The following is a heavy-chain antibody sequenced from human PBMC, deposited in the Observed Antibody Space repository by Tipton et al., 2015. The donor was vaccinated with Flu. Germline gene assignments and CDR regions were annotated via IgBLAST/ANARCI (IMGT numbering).Heavy chain of an antibody. D-gene: IGHD3-10*01. CDR3: ARDQGFGDGLTYDYYALGV. CDR1: GGSISSGGAY. Sequence: TLSLTCTVSGGSISSGGAYWSWIRQHPGKGLEWIGCIYYSGSTYYNPSLKSRLTISVDTSKNQFSLKLNSVTAADTAVYYCARDQGFGDGLTYDYYALGVWGRGTTVTVSS. J-gene: IGHJ6*02. V-gene: IGHV4-31*03. CDR2: IYYSGST.